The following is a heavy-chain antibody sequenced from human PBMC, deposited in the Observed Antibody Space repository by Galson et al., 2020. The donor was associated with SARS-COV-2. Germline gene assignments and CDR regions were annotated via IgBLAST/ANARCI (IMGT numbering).Heavy chain of an antibody. CDR2: ISTNTGHT. CDR3: AREPPSRYSYGLYYDYMDV. D-gene: IGHD5-18*01. CDR1: GFTFSSYT. Sequence: ASVKVSCKASGFTFSSYTVNWVRQAPGQRLEWMGGISTNTGHTNYSPKFQGRVTMTTDTSTDTAFMELMNLRSDDAAVYYCAREPPSRYSYGLYYDYMDVWGNGTTVTVSS. V-gene: IGHV1-18*04. J-gene: IGHJ6*03.